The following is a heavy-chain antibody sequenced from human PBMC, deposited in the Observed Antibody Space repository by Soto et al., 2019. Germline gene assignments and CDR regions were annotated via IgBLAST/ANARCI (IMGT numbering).Heavy chain of an antibody. Sequence: PGESLRLSFAASGFTLNDYALHWVRQAPGKGIEWVSCISWNSGSIGYADSVKGRFTISRDNAKNSLYLQMNILRSEDTALYYCAKDIKEYYDSSGSYDYWGQGT. D-gene: IGHD3-22*01. CDR2: ISWNSGSI. CDR3: AKDIKEYYDSSGSYDY. V-gene: IGHV3-9*01. J-gene: IGHJ4*02. CDR1: GFTLNDYA.